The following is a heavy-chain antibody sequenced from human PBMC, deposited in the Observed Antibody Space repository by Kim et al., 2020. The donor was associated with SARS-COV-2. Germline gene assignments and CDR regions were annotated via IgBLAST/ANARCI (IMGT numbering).Heavy chain of an antibody. CDR1: GGSISSSSYY. V-gene: IGHV4-39*01. CDR2: IYYSGST. Sequence: SETLSLTCTVSGGSISSSSYYWGWIRQPPGKGLEWIGSIYYSGSTYYNPSLKSRVTISVDTSKNQFSLKLSSVTAADTAVYYCARHEENGFWSGYTRNWFDPWGQGTLVTVSS. CDR3: ARHEENGFWSGYTRNWFDP. D-gene: IGHD3-3*01. J-gene: IGHJ5*02.